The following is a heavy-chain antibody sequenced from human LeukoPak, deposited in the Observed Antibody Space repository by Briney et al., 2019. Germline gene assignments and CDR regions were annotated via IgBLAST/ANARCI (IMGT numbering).Heavy chain of an antibody. CDR2: IGAYNGNT. CDR3: ARASVYYDFWSGYYTGDY. V-gene: IGHV1-18*01. J-gene: IGHJ4*02. Sequence: ASVKVSCKASGYTFTSYGISWVRQAPGQGLEWMGWIGAYNGNTNYAQKLQGRVTMTTDTSTSTAYMELRSLRSDDTAVYYCARASVYYDFWSGYYTGDYWGQGTLVTVSS. D-gene: IGHD3-3*01. CDR1: GYTFTSYG.